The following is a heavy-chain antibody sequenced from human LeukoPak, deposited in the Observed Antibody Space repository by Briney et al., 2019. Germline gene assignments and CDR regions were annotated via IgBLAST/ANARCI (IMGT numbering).Heavy chain of an antibody. CDR1: GYTFTNFG. CDR3: ARGHYSYIFMDV. V-gene: IGHV1-18*01. J-gene: IGHJ6*03. CDR2: ISAYNGYT. Sequence: ASVTVSCKASGYTFTNFGISWVRQAPGQGLEWMGCISAYNGYTNYAQNFQGRVTMTTDTSTSTAYMELRSLSSDDTAVYYCARGHYSYIFMDVWGKGATVTGSS.